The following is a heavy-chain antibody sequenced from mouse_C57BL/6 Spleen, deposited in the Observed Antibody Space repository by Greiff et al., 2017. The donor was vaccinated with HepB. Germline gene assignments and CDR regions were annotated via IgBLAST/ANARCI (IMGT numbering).Heavy chain of an antibody. CDR3: ARAPRGWYFDV. Sequence: EVQVVESGGGLVKPGGSLKLSCAASGFTFSSYAMSWVRQTPEKRLEWVATISDGGSYTYYPDNVKGRFTISRDNPKNNLYLQMSHLKSEDTAMYYCARAPRGWYFDVWGTGTTVTVSS. V-gene: IGHV5-4*01. CDR2: ISDGGSYT. CDR1: GFTFSSYA. J-gene: IGHJ1*03.